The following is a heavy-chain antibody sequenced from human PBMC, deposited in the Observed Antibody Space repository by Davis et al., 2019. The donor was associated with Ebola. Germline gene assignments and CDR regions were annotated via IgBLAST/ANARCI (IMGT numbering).Heavy chain of an antibody. Sequence: GESLKISCAASGFTFSSYAMSWVRQAPGKGLEWVSAISGSGGSTYYADSVKGRFTISRDNSKNSLYLQMNSLRAEDTAVYYCARSSGWYNWYFDLWGRGTLVTVSS. J-gene: IGHJ2*01. CDR1: GFTFSSYA. CDR3: ARSSGWYNWYFDL. V-gene: IGHV3-23*01. CDR2: ISGSGGST. D-gene: IGHD6-19*01.